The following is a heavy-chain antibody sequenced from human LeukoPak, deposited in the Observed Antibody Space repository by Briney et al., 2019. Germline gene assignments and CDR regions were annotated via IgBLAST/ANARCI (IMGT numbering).Heavy chain of an antibody. D-gene: IGHD6-19*01. Sequence: ASVKVSCKASGYTFTGYYMHWVRQAPGQGHEWMGWINPNSGGTNYAQKFQGRVTMTRDTSVSTAYMELSRLRSDDTAVYYCARGSVAGTNWFDPWGQGTLVTVSS. V-gene: IGHV1-2*02. CDR2: INPNSGGT. CDR3: ARGSVAGTNWFDP. CDR1: GYTFTGYY. J-gene: IGHJ5*02.